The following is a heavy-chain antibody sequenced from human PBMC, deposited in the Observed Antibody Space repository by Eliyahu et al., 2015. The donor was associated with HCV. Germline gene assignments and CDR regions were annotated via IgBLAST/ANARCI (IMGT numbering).Heavy chain of an antibody. V-gene: IGHV3-15*01. CDR2: IKSKTDGGTT. Sequence: EVQLVESGGGLVXPGGSLRLSCAASGFTFSNAWMSWVRQAPGKGLGWVGRIKSKTDGGTTDYAAPVKGRFTISRDDSKNTLYLQMNSLKTEDTAVYYCTRITMIVYGAFDIWGQGTMVTVSS. CDR3: TRITMIVYGAFDI. D-gene: IGHD3-22*01. CDR1: GFTFSNAW. J-gene: IGHJ3*02.